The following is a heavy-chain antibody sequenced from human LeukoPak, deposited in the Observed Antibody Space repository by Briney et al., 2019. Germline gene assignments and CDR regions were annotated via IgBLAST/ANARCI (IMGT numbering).Heavy chain of an antibody. CDR3: AREVQGFDT. Sequence: ASVKVSCKASGYTFTGNLIHWVRQAPGQGLEWMGWIDPDTGGTHYAQKFRDRVTVTSDTAINTAYMELNMLTSDDTAVYFCAREVQGFDTWGQGTLVTVSS. D-gene: IGHD1-1*01. CDR1: GYTFTGNL. CDR2: IDPDTGGT. V-gene: IGHV1-2*02. J-gene: IGHJ5*02.